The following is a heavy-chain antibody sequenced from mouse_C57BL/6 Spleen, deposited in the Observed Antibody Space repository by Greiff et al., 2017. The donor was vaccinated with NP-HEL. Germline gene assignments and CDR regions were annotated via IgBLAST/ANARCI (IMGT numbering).Heavy chain of an antibody. J-gene: IGHJ3*01. CDR1: GFTFSSYA. V-gene: IGHV5-4*01. D-gene: IGHD2-12*01. CDR3: ARAVPLYYSWFAY. Sequence: EVQRVESGGGLVKPGGSLKLSCAASGFTFSSYAMSWVRQTPEKRLEWVATISDGGSYTYYPDNVKGRFTISRDNAKNNLYLQMSHLKSEDTAMYYCARAVPLYYSWFAYWGQGTLVTVSA. CDR2: ISDGGSYT.